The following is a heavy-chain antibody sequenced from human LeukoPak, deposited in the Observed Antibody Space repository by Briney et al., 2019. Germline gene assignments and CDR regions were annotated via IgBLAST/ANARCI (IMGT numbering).Heavy chain of an antibody. J-gene: IGHJ4*02. D-gene: IGHD6-6*01. CDR1: GFTFSSYA. V-gene: IGHV3-30-3*01. CDR3: ARGNEQQLAVDYFDS. CDR2: ISYDGSNK. Sequence: PGRSLRLSCAASGFTFSSYAMHWVRQAPGKGLEWVAVISYDGSNKYYADSVKGRFTISRDNSKNTLYLQMNSLRAEDTAVYYCARGNEQQLAVDYFDSRGQGTLVTVSS.